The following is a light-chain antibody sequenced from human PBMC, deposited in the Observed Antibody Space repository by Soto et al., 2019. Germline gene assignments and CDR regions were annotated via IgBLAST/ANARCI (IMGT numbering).Light chain of an antibody. V-gene: IGLV2-14*01. CDR2: EVS. Sequence: QSVLTQPASVSGSPGQSITISCTGTSSDVGGYNYVSWYQQYPGKAPKVMIHEVSNRPSGVSYRFSGSKSGNTASLTISGLQAEDEADYYCTSYTSSSTVLFGGGTKVTVL. CDR3: TSYTSSSTVL. J-gene: IGLJ2*01. CDR1: SSDVGGYNY.